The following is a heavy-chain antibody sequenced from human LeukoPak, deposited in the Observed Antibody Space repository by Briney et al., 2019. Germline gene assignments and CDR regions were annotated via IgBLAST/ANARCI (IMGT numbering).Heavy chain of an antibody. V-gene: IGHV4-30-2*01. D-gene: IGHD1-14*01. CDR2: IYHSGST. J-gene: IGHJ4*02. CDR3: ARDRPGYYFDY. Sequence: SETLSLTCTVSGGSISSGGYYWSWIRQPPGKGLEWIGYIYHSGSTYYNPSLKSRVTVSVDRSKNQFSLKLSSVTAADTAVYYCARDRPGYYFDYWRQGTLVTVSS. CDR1: GGSISSGGYY.